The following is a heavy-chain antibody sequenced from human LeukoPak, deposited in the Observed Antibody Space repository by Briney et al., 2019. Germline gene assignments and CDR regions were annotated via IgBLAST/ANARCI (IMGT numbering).Heavy chain of an antibody. Sequence: ASVKVSCKASGYTFTSYDINWVRQATGQGLEWMGWMNPNSGNTGYAQKFQGRVTMTTDTSTSTAYMELRSLRSDDTAVYYCARRFNYYDSSGYYEGFYFDYWGQGTLVTVSS. CDR1: GYTFTSYD. D-gene: IGHD3-22*01. CDR3: ARRFNYYDSSGYYEGFYFDY. J-gene: IGHJ4*02. CDR2: MNPNSGNT. V-gene: IGHV1-8*01.